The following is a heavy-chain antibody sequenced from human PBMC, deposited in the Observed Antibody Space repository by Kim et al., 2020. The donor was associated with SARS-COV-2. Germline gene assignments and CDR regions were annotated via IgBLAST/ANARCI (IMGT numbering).Heavy chain of an antibody. Sequence: SETLSLTCTVSGGSISSYYWSWIRQPAGKGLEWIGRIYTSGSTNYNPSLKSRVTMSVDTSKNQFSLKLSSVTAADTAVYYCARIGSSIAARSVAFDIWGQGTMVTVSS. D-gene: IGHD6-6*01. CDR1: GGSISSYY. J-gene: IGHJ3*02. V-gene: IGHV4-4*07. CDR3: ARIGSSIAARSVAFDI. CDR2: IYTSGST.